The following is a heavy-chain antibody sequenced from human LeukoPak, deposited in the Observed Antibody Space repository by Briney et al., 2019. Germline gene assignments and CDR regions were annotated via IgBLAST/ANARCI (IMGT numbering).Heavy chain of an antibody. CDR2: IYTSGST. CDR1: GGSISSYY. J-gene: IGHJ4*02. D-gene: IGHD3-10*01. Sequence: SETLSLTCTVSGGSISSYYRSWIRQPAGKGLEWIGRIYTSGSTNYNPSLKSRFTMSVDTSKNQFSLKLSSVTAADTAVYYCARDFSGITMVRGVILPFDYWGQGTLVTVSS. CDR3: ARDFSGITMVRGVILPFDY. V-gene: IGHV4-4*07.